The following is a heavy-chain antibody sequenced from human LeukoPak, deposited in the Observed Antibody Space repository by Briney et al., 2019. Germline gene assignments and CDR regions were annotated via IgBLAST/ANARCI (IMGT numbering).Heavy chain of an antibody. Sequence: GGSLRLSCTVSGLSFRRDWIYWVRQGPGKGLVYVSRISKDGTSTDYADSVKGRFTISRDNAKDTVYLQMTSLRADDTAMYYCTSGEVWYYWGQGPLVTVSS. CDR3: TSGEVWYY. CDR2: ISKDGTST. D-gene: IGHD3-3*01. CDR1: GLSFRRDW. J-gene: IGHJ4*02. V-gene: IGHV3-74*01.